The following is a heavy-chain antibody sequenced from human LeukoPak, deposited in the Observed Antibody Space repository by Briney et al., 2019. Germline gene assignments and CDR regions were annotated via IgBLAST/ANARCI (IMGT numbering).Heavy chain of an antibody. J-gene: IGHJ5*02. CDR1: GGSISSSSYY. CDR2: IYYSGST. D-gene: IGHD3-3*01. Sequence: SETLSLTCTVSGGSISSSSYYWGWIRQPPGKGLEWIGSIYYSGSTYYNPSLKSRVTISVDTSKNQFSLKLSSVTAADTAVYYCARAASITIFGVVITWFDPWGQGTLVTVSS. V-gene: IGHV4-39*01. CDR3: ARAASITIFGVVITWFDP.